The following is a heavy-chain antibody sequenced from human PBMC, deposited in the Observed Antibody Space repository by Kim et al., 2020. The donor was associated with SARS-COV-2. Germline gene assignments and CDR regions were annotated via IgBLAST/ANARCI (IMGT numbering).Heavy chain of an antibody. D-gene: IGHD3-10*01. CDR1: GFTFKNAW. CDR2: IKSETDGGTT. J-gene: IGHJ3*02. V-gene: IGHV3-15*01. Sequence: GSLRLSCEVSGFTFKNAWMAWVRQAPGKGLEWVGRIKSETDGGTTDYSTSVRDRFTIPRDDLGNTLYLQMKSLKSEDTAPFYCATDSGAKFAFCIRGHG. CDR3: ATDSGAKFAFCI.